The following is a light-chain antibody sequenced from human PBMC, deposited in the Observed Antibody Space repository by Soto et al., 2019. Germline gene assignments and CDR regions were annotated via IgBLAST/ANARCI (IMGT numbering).Light chain of an antibody. J-gene: IGLJ1*01. CDR3: DSYTRSRAYV. V-gene: IGLV2-14*01. Sequence: QSVLTQAASVSGSPGQSITISGTGTSSDVGGYNYVSWYQQQSGKAPKLIFHEVSYRPSGVSNRFSGSNSGNTASLTISGLQAEDEADYYCDSYTRSRAYVFGIGTKVTVL. CDR2: EVS. CDR1: SSDVGGYNY.